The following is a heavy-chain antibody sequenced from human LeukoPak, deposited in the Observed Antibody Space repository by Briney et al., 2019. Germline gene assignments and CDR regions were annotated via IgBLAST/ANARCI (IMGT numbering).Heavy chain of an antibody. CDR1: GGSISSYY. CDR3: ARGRGLHAFFDY. D-gene: IGHD5-24*01. V-gene: IGHV4-59*01. CDR2: IYYSGST. J-gene: IGHJ4*02. Sequence: PSETLSLTCTVSGGSISSYYWSWIRQPRGKGLEGIGYIYYSGSTNYNPSLKSRVTISVDTSKNQFSLKLSSVTAADTAVYYCARGRGLHAFFDYWGQGTLVTVSS.